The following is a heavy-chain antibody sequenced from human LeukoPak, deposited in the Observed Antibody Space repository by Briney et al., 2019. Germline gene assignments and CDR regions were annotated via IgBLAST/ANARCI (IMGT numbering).Heavy chain of an antibody. CDR3: ARDDCSSTSCYLDC. J-gene: IGHJ4*02. D-gene: IGHD2-2*01. Sequence: GGSLRLSCAASGFTVSSNYMNWVRQAPGKGLEWVANIKQDGSEKYYVDSVKGRFTISRDNAKNSLYLQMNSLRAEDTAVYYCARDDCSSTSCYLDCWGQGTLVTVSS. CDR1: GFTVSSNY. CDR2: IKQDGSEK. V-gene: IGHV3-7*01.